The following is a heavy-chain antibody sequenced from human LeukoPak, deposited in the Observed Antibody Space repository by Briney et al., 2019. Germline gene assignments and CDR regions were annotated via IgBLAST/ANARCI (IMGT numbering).Heavy chain of an antibody. CDR3: AKGAAIYDAFDI. V-gene: IGHV3-30-3*01. CDR1: GFTSSSYA. J-gene: IGHJ3*02. D-gene: IGHD2-2*01. Sequence: GGSLRLSCAASGFTSSSYAMHWVRQAPGKGLEWVAVISYDGSNKYYADSVKGRFTISRDNSKNTLYLQMNSLRAEDTAVYYCAKGAAIYDAFDIWGQGTMVTVSS. CDR2: ISYDGSNK.